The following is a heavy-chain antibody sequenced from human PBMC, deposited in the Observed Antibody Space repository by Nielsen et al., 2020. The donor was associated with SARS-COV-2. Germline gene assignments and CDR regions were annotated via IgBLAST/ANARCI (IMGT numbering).Heavy chain of an antibody. CDR1: GFTFDDYG. Sequence: GESLKISCAASGFTFDDYGMSWVRQAPGTGLEWVSGINWNGGSTGYADSVKGRLTISRDNAKNSLYLQMNSLRAEDTALYHCARTPNYYGSGSYFSTSLRYYYYYGMDVWGQGTTVTVSS. CDR2: INWNGGST. D-gene: IGHD3-10*01. V-gene: IGHV3-20*01. CDR3: ARTPNYYGSGSYFSTSLRYYYYYGMDV. J-gene: IGHJ6*02.